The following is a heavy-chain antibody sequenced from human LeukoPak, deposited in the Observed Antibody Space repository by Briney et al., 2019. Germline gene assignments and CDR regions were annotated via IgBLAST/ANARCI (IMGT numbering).Heavy chain of an antibody. J-gene: IGHJ2*01. CDR2: ISGSGGST. V-gene: IGHV3-23*01. Sequence: PGGSLRLSCAASGFTFSSYAMSWVRQAPGKGLEWVSAISGSGGSTYYADSVKGRFTISRDNSKNTLYLQMNSLRAEDTAVYYCAKDHLWVKMITFGGVIATPLNWYFDLWGRGTLVTVSS. CDR1: GFTFSSYA. CDR3: AKDHLWVKMITFGGVIATPLNWYFDL. D-gene: IGHD3-16*02.